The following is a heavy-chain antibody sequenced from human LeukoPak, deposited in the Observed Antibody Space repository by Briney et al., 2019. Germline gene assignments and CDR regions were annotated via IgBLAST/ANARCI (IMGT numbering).Heavy chain of an antibody. D-gene: IGHD1-26*01. V-gene: IGHV1-46*01. CDR1: GYTFTSYY. CDR3: ARDRGGAMTLNYYYMDV. CDR2: INPSGGST. Sequence: ASVKVSCKASGYTFTSYYMHWVRQAPGQGLEWMGIINPSGGSTSYAQKFQGRVTMTRDMSTSTVYMELSSLRSEDTAVYYCARDRGGAMTLNYYYMDVWGKGTTVTVSS. J-gene: IGHJ6*03.